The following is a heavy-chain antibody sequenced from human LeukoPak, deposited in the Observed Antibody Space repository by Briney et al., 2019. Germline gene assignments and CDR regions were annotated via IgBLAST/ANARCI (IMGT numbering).Heavy chain of an antibody. Sequence: GGSLRLSCAASGFTFSSYSMNWVRQAPGKGLEWVSYISSSSSTTYYADSVKGRFTISRDNAKNSLYLQMNSLRAEDTAVYYCASSTGAVRGATPSYYWGQGTLVTVSS. V-gene: IGHV3-48*01. CDR1: GFTFSSYS. J-gene: IGHJ4*02. CDR3: ASSTGAVRGATPSYY. D-gene: IGHD3-10*01. CDR2: ISSSSSTT.